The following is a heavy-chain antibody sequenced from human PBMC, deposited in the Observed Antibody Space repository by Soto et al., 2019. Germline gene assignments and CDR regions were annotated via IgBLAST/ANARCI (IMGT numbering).Heavy chain of an antibody. CDR1: GFTFSSYG. CDR3: AKDLARHATVTTVDDAFDI. V-gene: IGHV3-30*18. D-gene: IGHD4-17*01. J-gene: IGHJ3*02. Sequence: PGGSLRLSCAASGFTFSSYGMHWVRQAPGKGLEWVAVISYDGSNKYYADSVKGRFTISRDNSKNTLYLQMNSLRAEDTAVYYCAKDLARHATVTTVDDAFDIWGQGTMVTVSS. CDR2: ISYDGSNK.